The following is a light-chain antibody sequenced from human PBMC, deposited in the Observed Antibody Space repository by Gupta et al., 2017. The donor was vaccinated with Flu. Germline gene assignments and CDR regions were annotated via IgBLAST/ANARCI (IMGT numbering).Light chain of an antibody. V-gene: IGLV1-51*01. Sequence: QSVLTQPHSVSAAPGQKVTISCSGSSSNIGNNDVSWYQQLPGTAPKLLIYDNNKRPSGIPDRFSGSKSGTSATLGITGLQTGDEADYYCGTWDSSLSAGVFGGGTKLTVL. CDR1: SSNIGNND. CDR3: GTWDSSLSAGV. J-gene: IGLJ3*02. CDR2: DNN.